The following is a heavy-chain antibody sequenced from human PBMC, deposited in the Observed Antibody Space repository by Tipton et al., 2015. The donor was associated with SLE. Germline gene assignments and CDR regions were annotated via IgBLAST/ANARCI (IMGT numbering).Heavy chain of an antibody. CDR1: GFTFSSYA. D-gene: IGHD3-22*01. J-gene: IGHJ4*02. CDR3: AREGNYYDSSGLFDY. CDR2: ISITGENT. Sequence: SLRLSCAASGFTFSSYAMSWVRQAPGKGLEWVSDISITGENTYYADSVKGRFTISRDSSKNTLYLQMNSLRAEDTTVYYCAREGNYYDSSGLFDYWGQGTLVTVSS. V-gene: IGHV3-23*01.